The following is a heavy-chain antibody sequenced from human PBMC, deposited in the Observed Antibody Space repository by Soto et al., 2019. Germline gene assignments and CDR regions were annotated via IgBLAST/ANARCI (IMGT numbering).Heavy chain of an antibody. V-gene: IGHV3-74*01. J-gene: IGHJ4*02. CDR3: AKYYMVTRSPFDY. CDR1: GLIFSNYK. CDR2: INTDGSIT. Sequence: GGSLRLSCAASGLIFSNYKMHWVRQAPGKGLVWVSRINTDGSITDYADSVKGRFTVSRDNSKNTLYLQMNSLRAEDTAVYYCAKYYMVTRSPFDYWGQGTLVTVSS. D-gene: IGHD5-18*01.